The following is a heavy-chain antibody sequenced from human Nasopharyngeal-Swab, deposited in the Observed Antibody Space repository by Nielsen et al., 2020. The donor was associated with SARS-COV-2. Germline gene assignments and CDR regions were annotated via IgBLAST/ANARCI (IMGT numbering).Heavy chain of an antibody. Sequence: ASVKVSCKASGYTFTDYNMHWVRQAPGQGLEWMGWMKPNSGVTNYAQNFQGRVTMASDTSSNTAYMELSRLTSDDTAVYFCAREGGTRDGFDPWGQGTLVTVSS. CDR1: GYTFTDYN. CDR3: AREGGTRDGFDP. J-gene: IGHJ5*02. D-gene: IGHD2-15*01. CDR2: MKPNSGVT. V-gene: IGHV1-2*02.